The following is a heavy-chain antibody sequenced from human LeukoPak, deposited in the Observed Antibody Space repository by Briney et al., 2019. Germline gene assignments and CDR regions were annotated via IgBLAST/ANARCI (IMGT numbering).Heavy chain of an antibody. Sequence: PGGSLRLSCAASGFTFSSYSMNWVRQAPGKGLEWVSSISSSSSYIYYADSVKGRFTISGDNAKNSLYLQMNSLRAEDTAVYYCAIVASSGWYGNFDYWGQGTLVTVSS. D-gene: IGHD6-19*01. CDR2: ISSSSSYI. CDR1: GFTFSSYS. J-gene: IGHJ4*02. CDR3: AIVASSGWYGNFDY. V-gene: IGHV3-21*01.